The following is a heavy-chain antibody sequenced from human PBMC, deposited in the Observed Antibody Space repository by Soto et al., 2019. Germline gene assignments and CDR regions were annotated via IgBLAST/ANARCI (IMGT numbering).Heavy chain of an antibody. CDR1: GFTFSSYG. CDR3: AKDKRAVVVTAPFDY. Sequence: QVQLVESGGGVVQPGRSLRLSCAASGFTFSSYGMHWVRQAPGKGLEWVAVISYDGSNKYYADSVKGRFTISRDNSKNPRNLQMNRLRAEDTAVYYCAKDKRAVVVTAPFDYWGQGTLVTVSS. V-gene: IGHV3-30*18. D-gene: IGHD2-21*02. J-gene: IGHJ4*02. CDR2: ISYDGSNK.